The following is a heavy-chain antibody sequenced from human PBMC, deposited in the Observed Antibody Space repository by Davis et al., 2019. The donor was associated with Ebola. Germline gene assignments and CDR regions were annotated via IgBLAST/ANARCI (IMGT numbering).Heavy chain of an antibody. CDR3: ARVTSGWYLDY. Sequence: GESLKISCAASGFTVSSNYMSWVRQAPGKGLEWVSVIYSGGSTYYADSVKGRFTISRHNSKNTLYLQMNSLRAEDTAVYYCARVTSGWYLDYWGQGTLVTVSS. CDR1: GFTVSSNY. D-gene: IGHD6-19*01. V-gene: IGHV3-53*04. J-gene: IGHJ4*02. CDR2: IYSGGST.